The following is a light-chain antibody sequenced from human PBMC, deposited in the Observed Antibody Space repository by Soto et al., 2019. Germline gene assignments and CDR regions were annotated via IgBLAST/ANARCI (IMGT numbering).Light chain of an antibody. Sequence: QSVLTQPASVSGSPGQSITISCTGTSSDVGGYNYVSWYQQHPGKAPKLMIYEVSNRPSGVSNRFSGSKSGNTASLTISGLQAEDEGDYYCSSYTSSSTIMVFGGGTKLTVL. CDR3: SSYTSSSTIMV. J-gene: IGLJ2*01. CDR1: SSDVGGYNY. V-gene: IGLV2-14*01. CDR2: EVS.